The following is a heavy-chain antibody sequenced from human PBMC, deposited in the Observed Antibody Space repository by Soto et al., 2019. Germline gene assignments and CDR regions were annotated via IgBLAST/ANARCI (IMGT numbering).Heavy chain of an antibody. J-gene: IGHJ4*02. CDR2: IYWDDDN. CDR3: AHRRTTGTFDY. Sequence: KESGPTLVKPPQTLTLTCTISGVSLSTSGVGVGWIRQPPGKALEWLALIYWDDDNRFSPSLKSRLTITKDTSKNQVVLTMTNMDPVDTATYYCAHRRTTGTFDYWGQGTLVTVSS. CDR1: GVSLSTSGVG. V-gene: IGHV2-5*02. D-gene: IGHD1-1*01.